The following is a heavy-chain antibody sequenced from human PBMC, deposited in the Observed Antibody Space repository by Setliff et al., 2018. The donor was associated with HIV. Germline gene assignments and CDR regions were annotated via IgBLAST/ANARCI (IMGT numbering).Heavy chain of an antibody. Sequence: GASVKVSCKASGYSFINYGISWVRQAPGQGPEWMGWISPSTGNTDYAPRLLGRVTMTTDTSTSTAYLELRSLTSDDTAVYYCARARLQGIVTAVGPRDNCLDPWGQGTRVTVSS. J-gene: IGHJ5*02. CDR3: ARARLQGIVTAVGPRDNCLDP. CDR1: GYSFINYG. V-gene: IGHV1-18*01. CDR2: ISPSTGNT. D-gene: IGHD1-26*01.